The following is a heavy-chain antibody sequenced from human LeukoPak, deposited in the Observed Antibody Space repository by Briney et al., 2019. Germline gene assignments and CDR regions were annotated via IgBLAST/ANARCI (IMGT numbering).Heavy chain of an antibody. V-gene: IGHV4-61*01. D-gene: IGHD1-26*01. CDR1: GGSVSSGSYY. CDR3: ARDRYLSGSYFQEDWYFDL. Sequence: PSETLSLTCTVSGGSVSSGSYYWSWIRQPPGRGLEWIAYAYYSGRTNYNPSLNSRITVSVETSKNLFSLKLSSVTAADTAVYYCARDRYLSGSYFQEDWYFDLWGRGTLVTVSS. J-gene: IGHJ2*01. CDR2: AYYSGRT.